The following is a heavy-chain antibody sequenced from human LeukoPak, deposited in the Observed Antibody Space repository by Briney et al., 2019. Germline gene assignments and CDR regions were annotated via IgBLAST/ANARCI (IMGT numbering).Heavy chain of an antibody. D-gene: IGHD3-22*01. CDR2: IYYSGST. Sequence: SQTLSLTCTVSGGSLSSGDYYWSWIRQPPGKGLEWIGYIYYSGSTYYNPSLKSRITISVDTSKNHFSLKLSSVTAADTAVYYCARNRYDSSGYYGVWGQGTLVTVSS. V-gene: IGHV4-30-4*01. CDR1: GGSLSSGDYY. J-gene: IGHJ4*02. CDR3: ARNRYDSSGYYGV.